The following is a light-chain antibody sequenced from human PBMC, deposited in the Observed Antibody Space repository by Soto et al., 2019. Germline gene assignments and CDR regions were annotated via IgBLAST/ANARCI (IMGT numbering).Light chain of an antibody. V-gene: IGKV1-17*01. CDR2: AAS. CDR1: QGIGDD. CDR3: LQQNTSPWP. Sequence: DIQLTQSPSSLSASVGDRVTITCRASQGIGDDLGWFQQAPGKARESLIYAASTLRSGVPSRFSANGSGTDFTLTISRLQHEDFVTSYCLQQNTSPWPFGQGTKVDIK. J-gene: IGKJ1*01.